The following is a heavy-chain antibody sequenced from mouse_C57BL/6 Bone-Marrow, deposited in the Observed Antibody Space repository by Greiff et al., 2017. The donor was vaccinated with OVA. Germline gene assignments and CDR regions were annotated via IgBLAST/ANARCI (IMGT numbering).Heavy chain of an antibody. CDR2: ISSGGSYT. CDR1: GFTFSSYG. D-gene: IGHD1-1*01. Sequence: EVKLMESGGDLVKPGGSLKLSCAASGFTFSSYGMSWVRQTPDKRLEWVATISSGGSYTYYPDSVKGRFTISRDNAKNTLYLQMSSLKSEDTAMYYCARLGDYYGSFDYWGQGTTLTVSS. J-gene: IGHJ2*01. V-gene: IGHV5-6*01. CDR3: ARLGDYYGSFDY.